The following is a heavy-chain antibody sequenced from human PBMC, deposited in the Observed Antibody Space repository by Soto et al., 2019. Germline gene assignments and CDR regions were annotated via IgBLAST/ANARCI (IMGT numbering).Heavy chain of an antibody. D-gene: IGHD2-15*01. V-gene: IGHV3-23*01. Sequence: EVQLLESGGGVVQPGGSLRLSCAASGFTFSSYAMSWVRQAPGKGLEWVSAISGSGGSTYYADSVKGRFTISRDNSKNTLYLQMNSLRAEDTAVYYCAKDRNGCSGGSCYSEYFQHWGQGTLVTVSS. J-gene: IGHJ1*01. CDR3: AKDRNGCSGGSCYSEYFQH. CDR2: ISGSGGST. CDR1: GFTFSSYA.